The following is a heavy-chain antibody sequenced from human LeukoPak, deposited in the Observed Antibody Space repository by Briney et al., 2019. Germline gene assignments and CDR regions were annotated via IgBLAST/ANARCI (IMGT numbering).Heavy chain of an antibody. CDR1: GITFSTYW. J-gene: IGHJ6*03. Sequence: GGSLRLSCAASGITFSTYWMSWVRQAPGKGLEWVANIRQDGSEQYYMDSVKGRFTISRDNAKHSLFLQMNSLRAEDTAVYYCARVAVIYYYYMEVWGRGTTVTVSS. V-gene: IGHV3-7*01. CDR3: ARVAVIYYYYMEV. D-gene: IGHD2/OR15-2a*01. CDR2: IRQDGSEQ.